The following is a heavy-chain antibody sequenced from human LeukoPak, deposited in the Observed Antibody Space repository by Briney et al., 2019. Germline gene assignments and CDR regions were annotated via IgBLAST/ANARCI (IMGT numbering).Heavy chain of an antibody. V-gene: IGHV4-39*07. Sequence: SETLSLTCTVSGGSISSSSYYWGWIRQPPGKGLEWIGSIYYSGSTYYNPSLKSRVTISVDTSKNQLSLKLSSVTAADTAVYYCARDCIAAAGTRESQWFDPWGQGTLVTVSS. CDR1: GGSISSSSYY. J-gene: IGHJ5*02. CDR2: IYYSGST. D-gene: IGHD6-13*01. CDR3: ARDCIAAAGTRESQWFDP.